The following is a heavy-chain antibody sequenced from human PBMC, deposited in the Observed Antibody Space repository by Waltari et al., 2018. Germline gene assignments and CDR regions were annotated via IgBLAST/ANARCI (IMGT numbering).Heavy chain of an antibody. V-gene: IGHV4-38-2*02. CDR2: IYQSGST. CDR3: ASHNDFWSGTYYYYMDV. D-gene: IGHD3-3*01. Sequence: QVQLQESGTGLVTPSETLSLTCTVSGSSIRSGYYCGCTRKPTGKGMEWIGSIYQSGSTYYNPSLKRRVTISVDTSKNQFSLKLSSVTAADTAVYYCASHNDFWSGTYYYYMDVWGKGTTVTVSS. J-gene: IGHJ6*03. CDR1: GSSIRSGYY.